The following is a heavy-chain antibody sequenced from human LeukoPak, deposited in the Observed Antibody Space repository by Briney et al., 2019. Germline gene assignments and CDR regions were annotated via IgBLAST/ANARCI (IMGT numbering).Heavy chain of an antibody. CDR1: GFTFSSYA. CDR2: ISGSGGST. D-gene: IGHD3-3*01. Sequence: GGSLRLSCAASGFTFSSYAMSWVRQAPGKGLEWVSAISGSGGSTYYADSVKGRFTISRDNSKNTLYLQMNSLRAEDTAVYYCASDGITIFGVVTPPDYWGQGTLVTVSS. CDR3: ASDGITIFGVVTPPDY. V-gene: IGHV3-23*01. J-gene: IGHJ4*02.